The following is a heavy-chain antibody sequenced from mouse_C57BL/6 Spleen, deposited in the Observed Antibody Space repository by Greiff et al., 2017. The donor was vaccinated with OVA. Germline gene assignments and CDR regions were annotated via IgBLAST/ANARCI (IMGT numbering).Heavy chain of an antibody. V-gene: IGHV5-16*01. J-gene: IGHJ2*01. CDR3: ARGGIYYYGSSYVFDY. D-gene: IGHD1-1*01. Sequence: EVKLVESAGGLVQPGSSMKLSCTASGFTFSDYYMAWVRQVPEKGLEWVANINYDGSSTYYLDSLKSRFIISRDNAKNFLYLQMSSLKSEDTATYYCARGGIYYYGSSYVFDYWGKGTTLTVSS. CDR1: GFTFSDYY. CDR2: INYDGSST.